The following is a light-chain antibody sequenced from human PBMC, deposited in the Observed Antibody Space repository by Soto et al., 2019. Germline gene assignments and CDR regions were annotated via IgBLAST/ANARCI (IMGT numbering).Light chain of an antibody. CDR3: FSYRSTTDRV. J-gene: IGLJ2*01. V-gene: IGLV2-14*01. CDR2: GVN. Sequence: QSVLTQPASVSGSPGQSVTISCTGTSSDVTGYNSVSWYQQHPGKGPKLIIYGVNNRPSGVSDRFFGSKSGNTASLTISGLEAEDEADYYCFSYRSTTDRVFGGGPKLTVL. CDR1: SSDVTGYNS.